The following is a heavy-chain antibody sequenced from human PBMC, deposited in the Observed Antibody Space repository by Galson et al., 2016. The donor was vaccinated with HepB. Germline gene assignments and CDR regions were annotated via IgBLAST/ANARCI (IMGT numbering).Heavy chain of an antibody. CDR2: ISYDGSNK. CDR3: AKAPRSLYCSGGTCYSGFDS. D-gene: IGHD2-15*01. Sequence: SLRLSCAASGFTLSRYGMHWVRQAPGKGLEWVAVISYDGSNKYYADSVKGRFTISRDNSKNTLFLQMNSLRAEDTAVYYCAKAPRSLYCSGGTCYSGFDSWGQGTLVTVSS. CDR1: GFTLSRYG. J-gene: IGHJ4*02. V-gene: IGHV3-30*18.